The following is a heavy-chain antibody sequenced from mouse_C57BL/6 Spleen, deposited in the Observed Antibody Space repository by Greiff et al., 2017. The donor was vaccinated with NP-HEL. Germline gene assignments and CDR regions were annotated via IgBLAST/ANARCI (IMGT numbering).Heavy chain of an antibody. D-gene: IGHD2-5*01. CDR3: ARRGYSNYVMDY. V-gene: IGHV1-69*01. Sequence: QVQLQQSGAELVMPGASVKLSCKASGYTFTSYWMHWVKQRPGQGLEWIGEIDPSDSYTNYIQKFKGKSTLTVDKSSSTAYMQLSSLTSEDSAVYYCARRGYSNYVMDYWGQGTSVTVSS. CDR2: IDPSDSYT. CDR1: GYTFTSYW. J-gene: IGHJ4*01.